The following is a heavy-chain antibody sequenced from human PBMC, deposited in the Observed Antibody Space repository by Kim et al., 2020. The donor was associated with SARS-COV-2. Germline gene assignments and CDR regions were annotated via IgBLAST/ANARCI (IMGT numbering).Heavy chain of an antibody. J-gene: IGHJ4*01. D-gene: IGHD3-9*01. Sequence: ASVQVSCKASGYTFTNYDINWVRQATGQGLEWMGWMNPNSGNTGYAKKFLGRITMTTNTSINVAYMELSSLRSDDSAGYYCARGGNYDIFTGYQYYFD. CDR3: ARGGNYDIFTGYQYYFD. CDR2: MNPNSGNT. V-gene: IGHV1-8*01. CDR1: GYTFTNYD.